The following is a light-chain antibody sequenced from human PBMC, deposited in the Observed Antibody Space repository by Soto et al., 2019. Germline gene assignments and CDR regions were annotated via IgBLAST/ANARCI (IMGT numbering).Light chain of an antibody. J-gene: IGKJ2*01. Sequence: DIQLTQSPSFLSASVGDRVTITCRASQGISSYLAWYQQKPGKAPKLLIYAASTLQSGVPSRFSGSGSGTDFTLTIGSLQPEDFASYYCQQFSSYPRTFGQGTKLEIK. CDR1: QGISSY. CDR2: AAS. V-gene: IGKV1-9*01. CDR3: QQFSSYPRT.